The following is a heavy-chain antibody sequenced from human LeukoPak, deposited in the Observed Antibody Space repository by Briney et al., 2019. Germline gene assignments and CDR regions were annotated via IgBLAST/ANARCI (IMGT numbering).Heavy chain of an antibody. CDR1: GASISGYY. Sequence: SETLSLTCSVSGASISGYYWSWIRQTPGKGLGWIGYVYYTGSTNYNPSLQSRVSITVDTSKNQFSLKLRSVTAADTAVYFCARYMRDSGTYDFDHWGQGALVTVSS. D-gene: IGHD3-3*01. J-gene: IGHJ4*02. CDR3: ARYMRDSGTYDFDH. V-gene: IGHV4-59*13. CDR2: VYYTGST.